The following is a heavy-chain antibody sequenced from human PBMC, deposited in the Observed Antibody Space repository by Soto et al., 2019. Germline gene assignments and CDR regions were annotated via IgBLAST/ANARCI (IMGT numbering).Heavy chain of an antibody. CDR2: IIPIFGTA. J-gene: IGHJ4*02. CDR3: ARDGMEWLLGSADY. V-gene: IGHV1-69*05. CDR1: GGTFSSYA. D-gene: IGHD3-3*01. Sequence: SVKVSCKASGGTFSSYAISWVRQAPGQGLEWMGGIIPIFGTANYAQKFQGRVTITRDTSTSTVYMELSSLRSEDTAVYYCARDGMEWLLGSADYWGQGTLVTISS.